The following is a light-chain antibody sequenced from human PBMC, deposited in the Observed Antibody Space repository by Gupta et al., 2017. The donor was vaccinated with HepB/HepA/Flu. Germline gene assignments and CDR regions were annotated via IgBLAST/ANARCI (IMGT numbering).Light chain of an antibody. J-gene: IGKJ1*01. CDR2: WAS. V-gene: IGKV4-1*01. CDR3: QQRNSTRT. Sequence: IVMTQSPASPAVSLGEGATINCKSSQSVLCSSNNKNYVAWYQQKPGQPPKLLIDWASSREAGVPDLCGGRGSGTDFTLTISSVQAEDVADYYCQQRNSTRTFGQGTKVEIK. CDR1: QSVLCSSNNKNY.